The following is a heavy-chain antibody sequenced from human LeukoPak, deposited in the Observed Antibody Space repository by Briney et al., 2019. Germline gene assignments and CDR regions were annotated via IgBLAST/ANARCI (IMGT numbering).Heavy chain of an antibody. CDR2: INPNSGGT. CDR1: GYTFTGYY. D-gene: IGHD1-26*01. V-gene: IGHV1-2*02. Sequence: ASVNVSCKASGYTFTGYYMHWVRQAPGQGLEWMGWINPNSGGTNYAQKFQGRVTMTRDTSISTAYMELSRLRSDDTAVYYCAREGHDGSYLLDYWGQGTLVTVSS. CDR3: AREGHDGSYLLDY. J-gene: IGHJ4*02.